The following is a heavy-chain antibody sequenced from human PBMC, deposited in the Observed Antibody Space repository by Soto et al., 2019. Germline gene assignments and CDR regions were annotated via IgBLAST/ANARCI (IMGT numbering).Heavy chain of an antibody. J-gene: IGHJ5*02. CDR3: ARDPAP. CDR1: GGSITRGGYY. Sequence: QVQLQESGPGLVKPSETLSLTCTVSGGSITRGGYYWSWIRQHPGKGLEWIGYIYNSGTTYYNPSLKSLGTLSVDTSKNQFSLTLTSVTGADTAVYYCARDPAPWGQGTLVTVSS. V-gene: IGHV4-31*01. CDR2: IYNSGTT.